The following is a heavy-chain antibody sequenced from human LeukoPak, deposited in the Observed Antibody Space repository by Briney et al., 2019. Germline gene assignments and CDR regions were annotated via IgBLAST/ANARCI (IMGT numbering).Heavy chain of an antibody. D-gene: IGHD5-12*01. Sequence: GGSLRLSCAASGFTFSSYWMNWVRQAPGRGLEWVSSLSSSSSYIYYADSVKGRFTISRDNAKNSLYLQMNSLRAEDTAVYYCARGPSGYDADYYYHYMDVWGKGTTVTISS. J-gene: IGHJ6*03. CDR3: ARGPSGYDADYYYHYMDV. V-gene: IGHV3-21*01. CDR1: GFTFSSYW. CDR2: LSSSSSYI.